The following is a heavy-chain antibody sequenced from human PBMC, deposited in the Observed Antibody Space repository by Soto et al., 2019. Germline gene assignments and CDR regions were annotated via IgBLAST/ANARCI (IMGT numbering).Heavy chain of an antibody. CDR2: IYPGDSNT. Sequence: PAESLKICCTCSDYIFTNYRICVVRAMPGKGLECMGIIYPGDSNTRYSPSYQGQVTISADKSISTAYLQWSSLKASDTAMYFCARQGYCSNTACYTVDFWGQGTRVTVSS. J-gene: IGHJ4*02. V-gene: IGHV5-51*01. D-gene: IGHD2-2*02. CDR1: DYIFTNYR. CDR3: ARQGYCSNTACYTVDF.